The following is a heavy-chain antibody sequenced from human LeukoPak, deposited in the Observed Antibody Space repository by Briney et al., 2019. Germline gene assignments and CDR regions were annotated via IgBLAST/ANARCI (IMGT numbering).Heavy chain of an antibody. J-gene: IGHJ5*02. CDR3: ARGSLFSRAARSFFS. CDR1: GFTFSSYS. Sequence: PGGSLRLSCAASGFTFSSYSMNWVRQAPGKGLEWVSSISSSSSYIYYADSVKGRFTISRDNAKNSLYLQMNSLRAEDTAVYYCARGSLFSRAARSFFSWGQGTLVTVSS. V-gene: IGHV3-21*01. CDR2: ISSSSSYI. D-gene: IGHD6-6*01.